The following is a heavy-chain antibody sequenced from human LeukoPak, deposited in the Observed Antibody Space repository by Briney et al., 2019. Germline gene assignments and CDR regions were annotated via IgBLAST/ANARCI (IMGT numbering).Heavy chain of an antibody. CDR3: ARVGDYGSGSYSPIDY. V-gene: IGHV4-61*08. CDR1: GGSISSGGYY. CDR2: IYYSGST. Sequence: PSETLSLTCTVSGGSISSGGYYWSWIRQHPGKGLEWIGYIYYSGSTNYNPSLKSRVTMSVDTSTNQFSLKLSSVTAADTAVYYCARVGDYGSGSYSPIDYWGQGTLVTVSS. D-gene: IGHD3-10*01. J-gene: IGHJ4*02.